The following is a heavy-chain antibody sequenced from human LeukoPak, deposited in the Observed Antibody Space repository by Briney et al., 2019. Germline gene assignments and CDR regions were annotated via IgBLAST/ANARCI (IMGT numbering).Heavy chain of an antibody. CDR3: ARDFVTGTPDYYYGMDV. CDR2: IVPILGIA. CDR1: GGTFSSYA. Sequence: SVKVSCKASGGTFSSYAISWVRQAPGQGLEWMGRIVPILGIANYAQKFQGRVTITADKSTSTAYMELSSLRSEDTAVYYCARDFVTGTPDYYYGMDVWGQGTTVTVSS. V-gene: IGHV1-69*04. J-gene: IGHJ6*02. D-gene: IGHD1-20*01.